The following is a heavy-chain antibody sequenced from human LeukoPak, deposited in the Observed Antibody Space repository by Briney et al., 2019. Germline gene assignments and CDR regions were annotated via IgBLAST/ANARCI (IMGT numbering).Heavy chain of an antibody. J-gene: IGHJ3*02. CDR3: ARRAGFPAYGIRAFDI. Sequence: SVTVSCKASGGTFSSYAISWVRQAPGQGLEWMGGIIPIFGTASYAQKFQGRVTITADKSTSTAYMELSSLRSEDTAVYYCARRAGFPAYGIRAFDIWGQGTMVTVSS. V-gene: IGHV1-69*06. CDR1: GGTFSSYA. D-gene: IGHD3-10*01. CDR2: IIPIFGTA.